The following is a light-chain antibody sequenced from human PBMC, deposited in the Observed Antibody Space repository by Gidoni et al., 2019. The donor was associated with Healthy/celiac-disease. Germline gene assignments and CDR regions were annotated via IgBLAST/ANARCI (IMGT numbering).Light chain of an antibody. CDR3: QQYDNLPS. CDR1: QDISNY. Sequence: DIKITQSPSSMSASVGDRVTITCQASQDISNYLNWYQQNPGKAPQLLIYDASNLETGVPSSFSGSGSGTVFTFTISSLQPEVIATYYCQQYDNLPSFGQGTKVEIK. CDR2: DAS. J-gene: IGKJ1*01. V-gene: IGKV1-33*01.